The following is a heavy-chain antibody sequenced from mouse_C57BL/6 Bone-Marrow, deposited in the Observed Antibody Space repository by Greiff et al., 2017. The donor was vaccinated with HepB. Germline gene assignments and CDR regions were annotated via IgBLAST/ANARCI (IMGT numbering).Heavy chain of an antibody. V-gene: IGHV1-81*01. D-gene: IGHD2-4*01. CDR2: IYPRSGNT. Sequence: VQLQESGAELARPGASVKLSCKASGYTFTSYGISWVKQRTGQGLEWIGEIYPRSGNTYYNEKFKGKATLTADKSSSTAYMELRSLTSEDSAVYFCARSYDYREDYWGQGTSVTVSS. CDR1: GYTFTSYG. CDR3: ARSYDYREDY. J-gene: IGHJ4*01.